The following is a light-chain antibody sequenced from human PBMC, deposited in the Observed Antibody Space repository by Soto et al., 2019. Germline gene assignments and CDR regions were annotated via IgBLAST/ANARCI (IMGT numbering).Light chain of an antibody. J-gene: IGLJ1*01. CDR2: RND. CDR3: AKWDASLRVYV. CDR1: NSRSGSNY. V-gene: IGLV1-47*01. Sequence: QSVLPQPPSASGTPGQRVTISCSTTNSRSGSNYVYWYQQLPGAAPKLLIYRNDQRPSGVPDRFSASKSGTSASLAISGLRSEEEADYFCAKWDASLRVYVFGSGTKVTVL.